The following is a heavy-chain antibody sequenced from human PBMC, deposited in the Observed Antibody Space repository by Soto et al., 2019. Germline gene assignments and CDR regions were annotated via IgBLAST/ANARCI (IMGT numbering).Heavy chain of an antibody. V-gene: IGHV1-69*13. J-gene: IGHJ5*02. Sequence: SVRVSCKASAGTFSSYAISWVRQAPGQGLEWMGGIIPIFGTANYAQKFQGRVTITADESTSTAYMELSSLRSEDTAVYYCARDYYGSGNGWFDPWGQGTLVTVSS. CDR1: AGTFSSYA. CDR2: IIPIFGTA. CDR3: ARDYYGSGNGWFDP. D-gene: IGHD3-10*01.